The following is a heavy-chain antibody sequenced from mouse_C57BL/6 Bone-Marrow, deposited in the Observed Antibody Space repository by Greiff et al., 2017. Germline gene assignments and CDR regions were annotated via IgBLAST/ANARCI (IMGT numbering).Heavy chain of an antibody. J-gene: IGHJ3*01. CDR1: GYTFTSYG. CDR2: IYPRSGNT. V-gene: IGHV1-81*01. D-gene: IGHD2-1*01. CDR3: AREFYYGNYRFAY. Sequence: VQLQQSGAELARPGASVKLSCKASGYTFTSYGISWVKQRTGQGLEWIGEIYPRSGNTYYNEKVKGKATLTANKSSSTAYMELRSLTSEDSAVYFCAREFYYGNYRFAYWGQGTLVTVSA.